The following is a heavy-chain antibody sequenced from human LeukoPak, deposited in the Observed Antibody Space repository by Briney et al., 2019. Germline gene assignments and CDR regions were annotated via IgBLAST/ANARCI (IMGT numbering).Heavy chain of an antibody. Sequence: PSETLSLTCTVSGGSISSYYWSWVRQPPGKGLEWIGYIYYSGSTNYNPSLKSRVTISVDTSKNQFSLKLSSVTAADTAVYYCARVADILTGYYLDYWGQGTLVTVSS. V-gene: IGHV4-59*01. CDR2: IYYSGST. CDR3: ARVADILTGYYLDY. J-gene: IGHJ4*02. D-gene: IGHD3-9*01. CDR1: GGSISSYY.